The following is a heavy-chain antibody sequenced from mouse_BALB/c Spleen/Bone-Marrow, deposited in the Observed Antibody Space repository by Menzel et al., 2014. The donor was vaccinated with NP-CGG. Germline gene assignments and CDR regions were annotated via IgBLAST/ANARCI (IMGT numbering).Heavy chain of an antibody. J-gene: IGHJ4*01. Sequence: EVMLVEPGGGLVKPGGSLKLSCAASGFTFSSYTMSWVRQTPEKRLEWVATISSGGSYTYYPDSVKGRFTISRDNAKNTLYLQMSSLKSEDTAMYYCTRDLYDGYYYYAMDYWGQGTSVTVSS. CDR1: GFTFSSYT. V-gene: IGHV5-6-4*01. CDR3: TRDLYDGYYYYAMDY. D-gene: IGHD2-3*01. CDR2: ISSGGSYT.